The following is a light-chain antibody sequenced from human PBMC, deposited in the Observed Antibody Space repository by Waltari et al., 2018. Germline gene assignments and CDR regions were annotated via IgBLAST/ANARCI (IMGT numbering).Light chain of an antibody. CDR3: QHYNPFAT. J-gene: IGKJ2*01. CDR2: EAS. V-gene: IGKV1-5*03. Sequence: DIQVTQSPPTLSASVGDQVTITCRASQSISDWLAWYQQKPGKAPRLLIYEASNLEKGVPARFRGSGYGTEFTLTITSLQPDDSATYFCQHYNPFATFGQGTKLEIK. CDR1: QSISDW.